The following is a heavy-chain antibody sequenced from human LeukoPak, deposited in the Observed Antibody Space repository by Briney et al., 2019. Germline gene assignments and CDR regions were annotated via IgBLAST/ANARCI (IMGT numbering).Heavy chain of an antibody. CDR1: GFTFDDYA. CDR3: AKGWYFDL. Sequence: GGSLRLSCAASGFTFDDYAMSWVRQAPGKGLEWVSAISGSGGNTYYADSVKGRFTISRDNSKKTLYLQMNSLRAEDTAVYYCAKGWYFDLWGRGTLVTVSS. J-gene: IGHJ2*01. V-gene: IGHV3-23*01. CDR2: ISGSGGNT.